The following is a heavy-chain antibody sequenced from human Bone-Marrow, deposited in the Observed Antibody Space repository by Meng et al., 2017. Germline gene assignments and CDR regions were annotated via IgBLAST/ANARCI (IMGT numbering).Heavy chain of an antibody. V-gene: IGHV3-66*01. D-gene: IGHD3-22*01. CDR3: ARDYYDSSGYYKLGY. CDR2: IYSGGST. J-gene: IGHJ4*02. CDR1: GFTFSSYA. Sequence: EVSVGEAGGGLVQPGGSLRLSCAASGFTFSSYAMSWVRQAPGKGLEWVSVIYSGGSTYYADSVKGRFTISRDNSKNTLYLQMNSLRAEDTAVYYCARDYYDSSGYYKLGYWGQGTLVTVSS.